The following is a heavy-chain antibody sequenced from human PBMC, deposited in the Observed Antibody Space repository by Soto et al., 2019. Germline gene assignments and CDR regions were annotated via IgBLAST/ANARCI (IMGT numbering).Heavy chain of an antibody. CDR2: IYYTGST. J-gene: IGHJ4*02. CDR1: SGSISSYF. V-gene: IGHV4-59*01. CDR3: ARGSSGYYYGIDY. D-gene: IGHD3-22*01. Sequence: PSETLSLTCSVSSGSISSYFWSWIRQTPGRGLEWIGYIYYTGSTNYNPSLKSRVTISVDTSRNQFSLKLTSVTAADTAVYYCARGSSGYYYGIDYWGQGTLVTVSS.